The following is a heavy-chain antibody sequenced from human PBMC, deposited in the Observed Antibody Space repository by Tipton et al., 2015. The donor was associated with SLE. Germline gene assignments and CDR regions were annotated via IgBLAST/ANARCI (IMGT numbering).Heavy chain of an antibody. CDR2: IFPGDSDT. CDR1: GYSFTSYW. D-gene: IGHD5-12*01. V-gene: IGHV5-51*01. J-gene: IGHJ4*02. CDR3: ARGTLAATSRFAY. Sequence: QSGAEVKKAGESLKISCKGSGYSFTSYWIGWVRQMPGQGLEWMGIIFPGDSDTGYSPSFEGHVIISADRSSSPAHLQWSSLKTWDTAMYYCARGTLAATSRFAYWGQGTRVSVSS.